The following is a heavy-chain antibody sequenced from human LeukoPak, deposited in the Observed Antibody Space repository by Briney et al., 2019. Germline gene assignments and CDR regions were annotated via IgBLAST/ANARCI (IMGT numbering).Heavy chain of an antibody. D-gene: IGHD3-22*01. CDR2: IIPNGGGT. V-gene: IGHV1-2*02. CDR3: ARGTYYYDSSGFYFDY. CDR1: GYTFTGYY. Sequence: ASVKVSCKASGYTFTGYYIHWVRQAPGQGLEWMGWIIPNGGGTNYAQKSQGRVTMTRDMSISTTYMELSRLRSDDTAVYYCARGTYYYDSSGFYFDYWGQGTLVTVSS. J-gene: IGHJ4*02.